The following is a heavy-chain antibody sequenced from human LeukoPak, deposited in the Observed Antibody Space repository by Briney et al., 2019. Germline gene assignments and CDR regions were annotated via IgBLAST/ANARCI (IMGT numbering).Heavy chain of an antibody. CDR2: MNPNSGNT. CDR3: ATEIRWKEY. D-gene: IGHD4-23*01. J-gene: IGHJ4*02. Sequence: ASVKVSCKASGYTFTSYDINWVRQATGQGLEWLGWMNPNSGNTGYAQKFQGRVTMTSDTSIDTAYMELSSLRSEDTAVYYCATEIRWKEYWGQGPLVTASS. CDR1: GYTFTSYD. V-gene: IGHV1-8*01.